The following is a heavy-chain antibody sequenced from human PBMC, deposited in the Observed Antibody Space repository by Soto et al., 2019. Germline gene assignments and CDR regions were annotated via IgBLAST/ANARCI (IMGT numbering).Heavy chain of an antibody. D-gene: IGHD3-3*01. CDR1: GFSLSTSGVG. CDR3: ARTYYDFWSGYRADYYYGMDV. V-gene: IGHV2-5*02. J-gene: IGHJ6*02. CDR2: IYWDDDK. Sequence: SGPTLVNPTQTLTLTCTFSGFSLSTSGVGVGWIRQPPGKALEWLALIYWDDDKRYSPSLKSRLTITKDTSKNQVVLTMTNMDPVDTATYYCARTYYDFWSGYRADYYYGMDVWGQGTTVTVSS.